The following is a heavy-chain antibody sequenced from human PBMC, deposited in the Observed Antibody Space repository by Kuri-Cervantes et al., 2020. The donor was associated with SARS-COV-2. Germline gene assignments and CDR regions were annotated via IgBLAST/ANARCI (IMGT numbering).Heavy chain of an antibody. V-gene: IGHV1-46*01. CDR2: INPSGGST. CDR3: ARELLAAAGSHAFDI. J-gene: IGHJ3*02. CDR1: GYTFTSYY. Sequence: GGSLRLSCKASGYTFTSYYMHWVRQAPGQGLEWMGIINPSGGSTSYAQKFQGRVTMTRDTSTSTVYMELSSLRSEDTAVYYCARELLAAAGSHAFDIWGQGTMVTVSS. D-gene: IGHD6-13*01.